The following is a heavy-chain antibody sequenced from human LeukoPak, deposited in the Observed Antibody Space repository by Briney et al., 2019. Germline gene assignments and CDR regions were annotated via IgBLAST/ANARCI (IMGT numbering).Heavy chain of an antibody. CDR2: INHSGST. D-gene: IGHD6-19*01. Sequence: PSETLSLTCAVYGGSFSGYYWSWIRQPPGKGLEWIGEINHSGSTNYNPSLKSRVTISVDTSKNQFSLKLSSVTAADTAVYYCARGLGSGWYEYYFDYWGQGTLVTVSS. CDR3: ARGLGSGWYEYYFDY. J-gene: IGHJ4*02. CDR1: GGSFSGYY. V-gene: IGHV4-34*01.